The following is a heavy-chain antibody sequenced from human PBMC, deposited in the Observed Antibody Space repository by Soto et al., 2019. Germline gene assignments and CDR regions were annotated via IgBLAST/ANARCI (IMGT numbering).Heavy chain of an antibody. Sequence: QVQLQESGPGLVKPSETLSLTCTVSGDSISSSYWNWIRQAPGKGLEWIGYIDDTGSTNYNPSLKGRVTLSVDPSNNQYSLKLSSGTAADTGVYYWARGVLEWLLRDSYYYYMDGWGKGTTVTVSS. CDR1: GDSISSSY. J-gene: IGHJ6*03. CDR2: IDDTGST. D-gene: IGHD3-3*01. CDR3: ARGVLEWLLRDSYYYYMDG. V-gene: IGHV4-59*01.